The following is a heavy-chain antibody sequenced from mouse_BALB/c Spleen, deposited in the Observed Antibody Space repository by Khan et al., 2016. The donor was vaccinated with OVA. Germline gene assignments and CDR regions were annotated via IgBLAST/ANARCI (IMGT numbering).Heavy chain of an antibody. CDR2: ISYSGST. D-gene: IGHD1-1*01. CDR1: GYSITSGYA. J-gene: IGHJ4*01. CDR3: ARKNYYGYAMDY. V-gene: IGHV3-2*02. Sequence: EVQLVESGPGLVKPSQSLSLTCTVTGYSITSGYAWNWIRQFPGNKLEWMGYISYSGSTSYNPSLRRRISITRDTSKHQLFLQLNSVTTKDTATYYCARKNYYGYAMDYWGQGTSVTVSS.